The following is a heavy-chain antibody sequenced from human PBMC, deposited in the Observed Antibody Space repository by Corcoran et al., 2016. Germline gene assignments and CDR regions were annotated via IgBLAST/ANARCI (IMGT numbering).Heavy chain of an antibody. D-gene: IGHD6-13*01. CDR3: TDSITGAGSGSY. Sequence: EVQLVESGGGLVKPGGSLRLSCAASADSGFTFSNAWMNWVRQAPGKGLEWVGRIKSKANGGTTDYAAPVKGRFTISRDDSKTTVYLQMNNLKTEDTAVYYGTDSITGAGSGSYWGQGTLVTVSS. CDR1: ADSGFTFSNAW. CDR2: IKSKANGGTT. J-gene: IGHJ4*02. V-gene: IGHV3-15*07.